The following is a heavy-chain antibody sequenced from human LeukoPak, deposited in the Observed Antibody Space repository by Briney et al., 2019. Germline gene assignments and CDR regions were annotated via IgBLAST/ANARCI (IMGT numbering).Heavy chain of an antibody. CDR2: INPNSGGT. V-gene: IGHV1-2*04. J-gene: IGHJ4*02. CDR3: ARGDDSSGYYLYYFDY. CDR1: GYTFTGYY. D-gene: IGHD3-22*01. Sequence: ASVKVSCKASGYTFTGYYMHWVGQARGQGREWMGWINPNSGGTNYAQKFQGWVTMTRDTSISTAYMELSRLRSDDTAVYYCARGDDSSGYYLYYFDYWGQGTLVTVSS.